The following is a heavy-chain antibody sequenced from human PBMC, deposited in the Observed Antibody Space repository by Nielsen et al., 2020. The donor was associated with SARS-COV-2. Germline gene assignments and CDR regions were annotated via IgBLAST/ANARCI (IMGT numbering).Heavy chain of an antibody. CDR1: GGSFSGYY. V-gene: IGHV4-34*01. Sequence: SETLSLTCAVYGGSFSGYYWSWIRQPPGKGLEWIGEINHSGSTNYNPSLRSRVTISVDTSKNQFSLKLSSVTAADTAVYYCARRPSGWYYYYYGMDVWGQGTTVTVSS. J-gene: IGHJ6*02. D-gene: IGHD6-19*01. CDR3: ARRPSGWYYYYYGMDV. CDR2: INHSGST.